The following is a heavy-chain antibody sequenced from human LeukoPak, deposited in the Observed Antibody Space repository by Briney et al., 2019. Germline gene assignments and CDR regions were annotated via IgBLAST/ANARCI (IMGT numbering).Heavy chain of an antibody. CDR1: GGTFSSYA. V-gene: IGHV1-69*13. Sequence: SVKVSCKASGGTFSSYAISRVRQAPGQGLEWMGGIIPIFGTANYAQKFQGRVTITADESTSTAYMELSSLRSEDTAVYYCARGKGIVATGHYYGMDVWGQGTTVTVSS. D-gene: IGHD2-15*01. CDR3: ARGKGIVATGHYYGMDV. CDR2: IIPIFGTA. J-gene: IGHJ6*02.